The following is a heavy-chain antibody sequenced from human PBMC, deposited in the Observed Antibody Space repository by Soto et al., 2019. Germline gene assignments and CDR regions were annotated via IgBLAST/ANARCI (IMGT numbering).Heavy chain of an antibody. D-gene: IGHD2-15*01. Sequence: GGSVRGSRQASWRGFSTHTKSWGGQAPGQGGEWMGRITPILNSVNYAQKFQGRVTITADKTTSTAYMELSSLRSEDTAVYYCARESRYCSGGSCYFLPGIDYWGQGTLVTVSS. V-gene: IGHV1-69*08. J-gene: IGHJ4*02. CDR1: WRGFSTHT. CDR2: ITPILNSV. CDR3: ARESRYCSGGSCYFLPGIDY.